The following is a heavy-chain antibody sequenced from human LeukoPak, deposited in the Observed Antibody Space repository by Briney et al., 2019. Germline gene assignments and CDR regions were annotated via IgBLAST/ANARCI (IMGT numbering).Heavy chain of an antibody. J-gene: IGHJ4*02. D-gene: IGHD5-18*01. CDR3: ARVDVQLWSLDY. CDR1: GGSISSGGYP. CDR2: IYYSGST. V-gene: IGHV4-30-4*07. Sequence: PSETLSLTCAVSGGSISSGGYPWSWIRQPPGKGLEWIGYIYYSGSTYYNPSLKSRVTISVDTSKNQFSLKLSSVTAADTAVYYCARVDVQLWSLDYWGQGTLVTVSS.